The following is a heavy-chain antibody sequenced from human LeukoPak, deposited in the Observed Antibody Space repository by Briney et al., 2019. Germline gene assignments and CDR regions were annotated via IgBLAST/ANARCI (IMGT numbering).Heavy chain of an antibody. CDR3: ARGGGRGRTGFDY. CDR2: INSDGSST. Sequence: GGSLRLSCAASGFTFNSYWMHWVRQALGKGLVWVSRINSDGSSTSYADSGKGRLTISRDKAKNTLDLQMNSLRAEDTAVYYCARGGGRGRTGFDYWGQGTLVTVSS. D-gene: IGHD3-16*01. V-gene: IGHV3-74*01. CDR1: GFTFNSYW. J-gene: IGHJ4*02.